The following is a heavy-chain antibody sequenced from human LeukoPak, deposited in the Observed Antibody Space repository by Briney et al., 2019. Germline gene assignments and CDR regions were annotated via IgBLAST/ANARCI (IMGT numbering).Heavy chain of an antibody. CDR2: INQDGSEK. Sequence: GGSLRLSCAASGFIFSSYWMNWVRQAPGKGLEWVANINQDGSEKNYVDSVKGRFTISRDNAKNSLYLQMNSLRAEDTAVYYCARYPSGDDRGFDYWGQGTLVTVSS. V-gene: IGHV3-7*04. CDR1: GFIFSSYW. J-gene: IGHJ4*02. D-gene: IGHD5-12*01. CDR3: ARYPSGDDRGFDY.